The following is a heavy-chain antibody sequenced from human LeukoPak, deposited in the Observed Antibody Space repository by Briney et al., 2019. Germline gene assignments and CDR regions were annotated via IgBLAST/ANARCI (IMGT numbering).Heavy chain of an antibody. CDR2: IYYRGNA. Sequence: KPSETLSLTCTVSGGSISSSNYYWAWIRQPPGQGLEWIGSIYYRGNAYYNPSLKSRVTISVDTSKNQFSLSLSSVTAADTAVYYCAREGDRSGDWGQGTLVTVTS. J-gene: IGHJ4*02. CDR1: GGSISSSNYY. CDR3: AREGDRSGD. D-gene: IGHD3-22*01. V-gene: IGHV4-39*07.